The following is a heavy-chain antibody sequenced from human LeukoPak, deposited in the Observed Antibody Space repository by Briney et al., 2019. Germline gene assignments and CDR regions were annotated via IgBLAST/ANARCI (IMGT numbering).Heavy chain of an antibody. D-gene: IGHD2-2*01. CDR2: IYFSGST. Sequence: PSETLSLTCTVSGGFISNYYWRWIRQSPGKGLEWFGYIYFSGSTNYNPFLKSRVIMTVDTSTNHFSLKVSSVTAADTAVYYCARVGLTIPCGTCCFANYFDYRGQGSLVTVSS. V-gene: IGHV4-59*01. CDR3: ARVGLTIPCGTCCFANYFDY. CDR1: GGFISNYY. J-gene: IGHJ4*02.